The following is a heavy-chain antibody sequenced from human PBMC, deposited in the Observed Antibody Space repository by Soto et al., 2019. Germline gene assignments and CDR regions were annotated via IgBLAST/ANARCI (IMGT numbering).Heavy chain of an antibody. CDR2: IWFDGNNK. Sequence: QVQLVESGGGVVQPGRSLRLSCAASGFTFSTSGMHWVRQAPGKGLEWMAVIWFDGNNKYYADSVKGRFTISRDNSKNTLYLQMNSLRAEDTAVYYCARDAFVYGGPLDYWGQGTLVTVSS. D-gene: IGHD4-17*01. V-gene: IGHV3-33*01. J-gene: IGHJ4*02. CDR1: GFTFSTSG. CDR3: ARDAFVYGGPLDY.